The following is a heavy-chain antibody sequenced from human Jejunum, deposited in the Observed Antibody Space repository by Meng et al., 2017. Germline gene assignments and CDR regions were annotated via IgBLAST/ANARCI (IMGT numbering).Heavy chain of an antibody. CDR2: ISPNTGVT. J-gene: IGHJ5*02. Sequence: ASVKVSCKASGYTFTGYNMNWVRQAPGQGLEWMGRISPNTGVTLYAQKFQGRVTMTRDMSSTTVYMGLIGLTSDDTAVYYCASGLYGSSGFPQNWADPWGQGTLVTVSS. CDR3: ASGLYGSSGFPQNWADP. D-gene: IGHD3-10*01. V-gene: IGHV1-2*06. CDR1: GYTFTGYN.